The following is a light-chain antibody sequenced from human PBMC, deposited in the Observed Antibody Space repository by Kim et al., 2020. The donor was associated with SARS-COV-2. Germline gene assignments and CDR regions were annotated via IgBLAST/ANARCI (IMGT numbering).Light chain of an antibody. J-gene: IGKJ2*01. V-gene: IGKV1-33*01. CDR3: QHFDSLPYT. CDR2: DAS. Sequence: DIRMTQSPSSLSASVGDRVTITCQASQDIRNFLNWFQHKPGKAPKLLIYDASTLGAGVPSRFSGSGSGTDFTFTISSLQPEDIATYYCQHFDSLPYTFGQGTKLEI. CDR1: QDIRNF.